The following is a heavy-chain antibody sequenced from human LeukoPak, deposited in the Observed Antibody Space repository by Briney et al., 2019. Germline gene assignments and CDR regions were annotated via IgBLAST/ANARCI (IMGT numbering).Heavy chain of an antibody. J-gene: IGHJ4*02. D-gene: IGHD6-13*01. Sequence: GGSLRLSWAAAGCTFSSYAMHGVRQAPGKGLEWVAVISYDGSNKYYADSVKGRLTISRDNSKNTLYLQMNSLRAEDTAVYYCARVDSGSWSFDYWGQGTLVTVSS. CDR1: GCTFSSYA. CDR2: ISYDGSNK. V-gene: IGHV3-30-3*01. CDR3: ARVDSGSWSFDY.